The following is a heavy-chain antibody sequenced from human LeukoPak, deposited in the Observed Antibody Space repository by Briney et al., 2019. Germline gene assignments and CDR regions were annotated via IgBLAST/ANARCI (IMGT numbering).Heavy chain of an antibody. D-gene: IGHD1-26*01. J-gene: IGHJ4*02. Sequence: SQTLSLTCTVSGGSISSGSYYWSWIRQPAGKGLEWIGRIYTSGSTNYNPSLKSRVTISVDTSKNQFSLKLSSVTAADTAVYYCARGGSYFPAHFDYWGQGTLVTVSS. V-gene: IGHV4-61*02. CDR2: IYTSGST. CDR3: ARGGSYFPAHFDY. CDR1: GGSISSGSYY.